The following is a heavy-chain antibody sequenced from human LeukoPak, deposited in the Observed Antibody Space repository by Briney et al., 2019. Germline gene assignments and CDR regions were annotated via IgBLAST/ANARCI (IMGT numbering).Heavy chain of an antibody. Sequence: SETLSLTCTVSGGSISTYYWSWIRQPPGKGLEWIGYIYYSGSTNYSPSLQSRVTISVDTSRNQFSLRLSSVTAADTAMYYCARSGTKTNGLDYWGQGTLVTVSS. J-gene: IGHJ4*02. V-gene: IGHV4-59*01. CDR1: GGSISTYY. D-gene: IGHD2-8*01. CDR3: ARSGTKTNGLDY. CDR2: IYYSGST.